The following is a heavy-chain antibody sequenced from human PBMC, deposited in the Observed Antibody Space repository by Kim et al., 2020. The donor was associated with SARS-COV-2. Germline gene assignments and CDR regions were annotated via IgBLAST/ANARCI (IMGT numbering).Heavy chain of an antibody. V-gene: IGHV4-34*01. D-gene: IGHD6-13*01. J-gene: IGHJ6*02. CDR1: GGSFSGYY. Sequence: SETLSLTCAVYGGSFSGYYWSWIRQPPGKGLDWIGEINHSGSTNYNPSLKSRVTISVDTSKNQFSLKLSSVTAADTAVYYCARDRPYSSWYYYYGMDVWGQGTTVTVSS. CDR2: INHSGST. CDR3: ARDRPYSSWYYYYGMDV.